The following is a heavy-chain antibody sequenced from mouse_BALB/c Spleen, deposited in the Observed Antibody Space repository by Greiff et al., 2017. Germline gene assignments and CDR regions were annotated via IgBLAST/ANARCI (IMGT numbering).Heavy chain of an antibody. D-gene: IGHD2-1*01. CDR2: INPSNGGT. J-gene: IGHJ1*01. V-gene: IGHV1S81*02. Sequence: VKLMESGAELVKPGASVKLSCKASGYTFTSYYMYWVKQRPGQGLEWIGEINPSNGGTNFNEKFKSKATLTVDKSSSTAYMQLSSLTSEDSAVYYCTKGNYWYFDVWGAGTTVTVSS. CDR3: TKGNYWYFDV. CDR1: GYTFTSYY.